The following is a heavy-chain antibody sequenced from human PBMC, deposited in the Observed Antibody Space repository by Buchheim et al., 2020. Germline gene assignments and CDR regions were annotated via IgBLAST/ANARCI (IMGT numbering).Heavy chain of an antibody. CDR1: GGSISSSNW. V-gene: IGHV4-4*02. D-gene: IGHD2-21*01. CDR3: ARVEVIPRGLANYYYYGMDV. CDR2: IYHSGST. Sequence: QVQLQESGPGLVKPSGTLSLTCAVSGGSISSSNWWSWVRQPPGKGLEWIGEIYHSGSTNYNPSLKSRVTISVDKSNNQFSLKLSSVTAADTAVYYCARVEVIPRGLANYYYYGMDVWGQGTT. J-gene: IGHJ6*02.